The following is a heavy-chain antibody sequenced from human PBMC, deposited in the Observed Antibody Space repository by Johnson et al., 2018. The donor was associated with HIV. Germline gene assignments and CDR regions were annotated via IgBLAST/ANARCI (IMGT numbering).Heavy chain of an antibody. CDR2: VYRGGST. V-gene: IGHV3-66*02. CDR1: GFTVSSNY. J-gene: IGHJ3*02. CDR3: ARGGTESVGYHPAAHFLSAFDI. Sequence: VQLVESGGGVVQPGRSLRLSCAASGFTVSSNYMSWVRQAPGKGLEWVSVVYRGGSTYYADSVKGRFTVSRDNSKNTLYLQMNSLRVGDTAIYYCARGGTESVGYHPAAHFLSAFDIWGQGTMVTVSS. D-gene: IGHD1-7*01.